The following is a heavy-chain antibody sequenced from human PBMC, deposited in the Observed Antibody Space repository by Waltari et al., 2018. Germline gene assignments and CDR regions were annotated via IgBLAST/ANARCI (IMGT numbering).Heavy chain of an antibody. Sequence: QVQLVQSEAEVKKPGSSVKVSCKASGGTFSSYAISWVRLAPGQGLEWMGRIIPIFGTANYAQKFQGRVTITADKSTSTAYMELSSLRSEDTAVYYCARDLPSERMVYDGNYYYMDVWGKGTTVTISS. D-gene: IGHD2-8*01. V-gene: IGHV1-69*13. CDR3: ARDLPSERMVYDGNYYYMDV. J-gene: IGHJ6*03. CDR1: GGTFSSYA. CDR2: IIPIFGTA.